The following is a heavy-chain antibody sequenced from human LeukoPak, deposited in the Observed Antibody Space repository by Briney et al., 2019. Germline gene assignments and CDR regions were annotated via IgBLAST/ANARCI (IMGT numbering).Heavy chain of an antibody. CDR3: ARGKDYQDYSY. D-gene: IGHD2-15*01. CDR1: GGSISSYY. Sequence: SETLSLTCTVSGGSISSYYWSWIRQPPGTGQEWIGYIYYSGSTNYNPSLKSRVTISVDTSKNQFSLKLSSVTAADTAVYYCARGKDYQDYSYWGQGTLVTVSS. V-gene: IGHV4-59*01. CDR2: IYYSGST. J-gene: IGHJ4*02.